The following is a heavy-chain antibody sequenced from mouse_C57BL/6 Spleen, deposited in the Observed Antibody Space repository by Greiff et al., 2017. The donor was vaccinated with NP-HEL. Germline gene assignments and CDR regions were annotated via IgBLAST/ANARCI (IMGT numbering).Heavy chain of an antibody. D-gene: IGHD2-3*01. V-gene: IGHV5-16*01. CDR2: INYDGSST. CDR1: GFTFSDYY. Sequence: EVKLMESEGGLVQPGRSMKLSCTASGFTFSDYYMAWVRQVPEKGLEWVANINYDGSSTYYLDSLKSRFIISRDNAKNILYLQMSSLKSEDTATYYCARADGYYAWFAYWGQGTLVTVSA. CDR3: ARADGYYAWFAY. J-gene: IGHJ3*01.